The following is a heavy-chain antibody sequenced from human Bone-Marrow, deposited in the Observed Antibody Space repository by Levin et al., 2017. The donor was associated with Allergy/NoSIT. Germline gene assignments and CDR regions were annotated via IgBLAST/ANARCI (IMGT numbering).Heavy chain of an antibody. CDR1: GASTSSGDQY. V-gene: IGHV4-30-4*01. CDR3: ARVATGAYGDSGGGWFDP. Sequence: SETLSLTCTVSGASTSSGDQYWSWLRQPPGKGLEWIGYIEDSGRTSYNPSLKSRLTISVDSAKNQFSLTLTSVTAADTAVYFCARVATGAYGDSGGGWFDPWGQGTLVTVSS. D-gene: IGHD4-17*01. J-gene: IGHJ5*02. CDR2: IEDSGRT.